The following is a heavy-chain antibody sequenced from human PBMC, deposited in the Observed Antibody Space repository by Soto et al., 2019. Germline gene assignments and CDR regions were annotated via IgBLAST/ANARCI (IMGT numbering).Heavy chain of an antibody. Sequence: GGSLRLSCVASGFPVSDNYIGWVRQAPGKGLEWVSVIYRGGATYYADSVTGRFTISRDSSQNTLHLQMNTLKMEDTAIYYCARGWQSAFDIWGQGTMVTVSS. CDR2: IYRGGAT. CDR1: GFPVSDNY. CDR3: ARGWQSAFDI. J-gene: IGHJ3*02. V-gene: IGHV3-53*01. D-gene: IGHD6-13*01.